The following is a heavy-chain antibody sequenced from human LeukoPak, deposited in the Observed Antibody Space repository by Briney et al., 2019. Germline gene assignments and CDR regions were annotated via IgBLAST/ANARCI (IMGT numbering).Heavy chain of an antibody. CDR2: INHSGST. D-gene: IGHD4-17*01. Sequence: SETLSLTCAVYGGSISGYYWSWIRQPPGKGLEWIGEINHSGSTNYNPSLKSRVTISVDTSKNQFSLKLSSVTAADTAVYYCARELTTGGPDAFDIWGQGTMVTVSS. CDR1: GGSISGYY. V-gene: IGHV4-34*01. CDR3: ARELTTGGPDAFDI. J-gene: IGHJ3*02.